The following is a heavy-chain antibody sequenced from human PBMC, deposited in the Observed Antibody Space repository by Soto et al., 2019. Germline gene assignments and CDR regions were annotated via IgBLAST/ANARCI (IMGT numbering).Heavy chain of an antibody. D-gene: IGHD1-26*01. J-gene: IGHJ3*02. Sequence: ATVKVSCEASGRTVSLYGFGWVRHVPGHGHKWMGGILPVSGTANYAQKFQGRVTISVDKSTSTGYLELKSLTSDDTAVYFCANTGESLLSKVRRRASSIDI. CDR3: ANTGESLLSKVRRRASSIDI. CDR2: ILPVSGTA. CDR1: GRTVSLYG. V-gene: IGHV1-69*06.